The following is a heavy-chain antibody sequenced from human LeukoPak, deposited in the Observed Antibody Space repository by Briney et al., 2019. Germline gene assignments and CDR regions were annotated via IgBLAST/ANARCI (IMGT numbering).Heavy chain of an antibody. D-gene: IGHD2-2*01. CDR1: GGSFSGYY. CDR3: VVEGDIVVVPAAMGEYFQH. Sequence: SETLSLTCAVYGGSFSGYYWSWIRQPPGKGLEWIGYIYHSGSTYYNPSLKSRVTISVDRSKNQFSLKLSSVTAADTAVYYCVVEGDIVVVPAAMGEYFQHWGQGTLVTVSS. V-gene: IGHV4-34*01. J-gene: IGHJ1*01. CDR2: IYHSGST.